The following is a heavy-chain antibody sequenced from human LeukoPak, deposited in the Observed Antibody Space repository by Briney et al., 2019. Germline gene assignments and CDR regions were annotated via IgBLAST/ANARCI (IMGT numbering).Heavy chain of an antibody. CDR3: ARDVEWYQSRNWFDP. V-gene: IGHV1-69*05. CDR2: IIPIFGTA. D-gene: IGHD3-3*01. Sequence: SVKVSCKASGGTFSSYAISWVRQAPGQGLEWMGGIIPIFGTANYAQKFQGRVTITTDESTSTAYMELSSLRSEDTAVYYCARDVEWYQSRNWFDPWGQGTLVTVSS. CDR1: GGTFSSYA. J-gene: IGHJ5*02.